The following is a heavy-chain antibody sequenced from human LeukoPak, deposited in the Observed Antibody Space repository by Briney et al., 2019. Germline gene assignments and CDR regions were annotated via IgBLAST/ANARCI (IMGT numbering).Heavy chain of an antibody. J-gene: IGHJ6*02. CDR3: ARRSIAAGGLYGMDV. Sequence: SETLSLTCIVSGGSISTYYWSWIRQPPGKGLEWVGYISYSGSTNYDPSLKSRVTISLDTSKNQFSLKLSSVTAADTAVYYCARRSIAAGGLYGMDVWGQGTTVTVSS. CDR1: GGSISTYY. CDR2: ISYSGST. D-gene: IGHD6-13*01. V-gene: IGHV4-59*08.